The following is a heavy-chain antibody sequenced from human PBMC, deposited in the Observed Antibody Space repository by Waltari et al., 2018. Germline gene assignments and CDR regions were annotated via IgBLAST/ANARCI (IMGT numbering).Heavy chain of an antibody. V-gene: IGHV3-53*01. CDR1: GFPVRTNF. CDR2: IYSGGNT. D-gene: IGHD6-19*01. J-gene: IGHJ4*02. Sequence: EVQLVESGGNLIQPGGSLRLSCAASGFPVRTNFISWVRQAPGKGLGWVAIIYSGGNTYYAGSVKGRFTISRDNYKNMVYLEMNSLRAEDTAVYYCAKQSPSYTRGWYPLESWGPGTLVTVSP. CDR3: AKQSPSYTRGWYPLES.